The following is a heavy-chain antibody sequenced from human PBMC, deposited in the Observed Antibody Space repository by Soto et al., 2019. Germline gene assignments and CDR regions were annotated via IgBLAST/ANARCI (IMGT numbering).Heavy chain of an antibody. Sequence: ASVKVSCKASGYTFTSYAMNWVRQAPGKGLEWMGGFDPEDGETIYAQKFQGRVTMTEDTSTDTAYMELSSLRSEDTAVYYCATGRSGWLGFWGQGTLVTVSS. V-gene: IGHV1-24*01. CDR2: FDPEDGET. D-gene: IGHD6-19*01. CDR3: ATGRSGWLGF. CDR1: GYTFTSYA. J-gene: IGHJ4*02.